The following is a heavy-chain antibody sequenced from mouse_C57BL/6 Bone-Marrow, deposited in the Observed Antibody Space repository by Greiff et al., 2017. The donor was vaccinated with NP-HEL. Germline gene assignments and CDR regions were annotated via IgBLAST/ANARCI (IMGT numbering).Heavy chain of an antibody. CDR1: GFSLSTFGMG. CDR3: ARIRGAQATLDY. J-gene: IGHJ2*01. Sequence: QVTLKECGPGILQPSQTLSLTCSFSGFSLSTFGMGVGWIRQPSGKGLEWLAHIWWDDDKYYNPALKSRLTISQDTSKHQGFLKSAKVDTADTATYYCARIRGAQATLDYWGQGTTLTVSS. V-gene: IGHV8-8*01. CDR2: IWWDDDK. D-gene: IGHD3-2*02.